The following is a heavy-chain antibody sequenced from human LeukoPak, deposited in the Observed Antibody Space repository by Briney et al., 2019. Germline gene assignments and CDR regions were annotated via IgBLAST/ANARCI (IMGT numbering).Heavy chain of an antibody. J-gene: IGHJ4*02. Sequence: ASVKVSCKAARYTFTGYYMHWVRQAPGQGLEWMGRINPNSGGTNYAQKFQGRVTMTRDTSISTAYMELSRPRSDDTAVYYCARLHQVRYFDYWGQGTLVTVSS. CDR1: RYTFTGYY. V-gene: IGHV1-2*06. CDR2: INPNSGGT. CDR3: ARLHQVRYFDY.